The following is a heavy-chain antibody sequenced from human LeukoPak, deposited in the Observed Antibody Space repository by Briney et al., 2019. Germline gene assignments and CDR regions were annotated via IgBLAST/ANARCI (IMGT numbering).Heavy chain of an antibody. J-gene: IGHJ4*02. V-gene: IGHV3-48*03. Sequence: VGSLRLSCAASGFTFSSYEMNWVRQAPGKGLEWVSYISSSGSTIYYADSVKGRFTISRDNAKNSLYLQMNSLRAEDTAVYYCAREPIFVRGNYYFDYWGQGTLATVSS. CDR2: ISSSGSTI. D-gene: IGHD3-3*02. CDR1: GFTFSSYE. CDR3: AREPIFVRGNYYFDY.